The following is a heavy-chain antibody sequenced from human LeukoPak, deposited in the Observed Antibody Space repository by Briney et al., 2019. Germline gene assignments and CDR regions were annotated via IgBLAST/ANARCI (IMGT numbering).Heavy chain of an antibody. CDR2: ISGSGVTT. D-gene: IGHD2-2*01. Sequence: PGGSLRLSCAASGFTFSTYAMTWVRQAPEKGLELVSVISGSGVTTFRADSVKGRFTISRDNSKNTLYLQMNSLGADDAAVYYCAKYRSSSREGGFDYWGQGTLVTVSS. V-gene: IGHV3-23*01. J-gene: IGHJ4*02. CDR1: GFTFSTYA. CDR3: AKYRSSSREGGFDY.